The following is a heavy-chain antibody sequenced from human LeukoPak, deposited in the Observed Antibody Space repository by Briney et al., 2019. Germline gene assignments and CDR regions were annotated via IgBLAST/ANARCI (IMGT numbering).Heavy chain of an antibody. CDR2: INHSGST. D-gene: IGHD3-10*01. Sequence: SETLSLTCAVYGGSFSGYYWSWIRQPPGKGLEWIGEINHSGSTTYNPSLKSRVTISVDTSKNQFSLKLSSVTAADTAVYYCARRRVRGVIPPSKGTNFDYWGQGTLVTVSS. V-gene: IGHV4-34*01. CDR1: GGSFSGYY. J-gene: IGHJ4*02. CDR3: ARRRVRGVIPPSKGTNFDY.